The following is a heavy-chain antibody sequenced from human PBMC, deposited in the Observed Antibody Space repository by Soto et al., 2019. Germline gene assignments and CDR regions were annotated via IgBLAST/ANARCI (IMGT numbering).Heavy chain of an antibody. CDR3: TREQSDDNYFDP. CDR2: IYYSGGT. J-gene: IGHJ5*02. D-gene: IGHD6-19*01. CDR1: GAPITWGDYF. V-gene: IGHV4-61*08. Sequence: PSETLSLTCAISGAPITWGDYFYTWVRQPPGKGLEWLGYIYYSGGTNYNPSLKSRVTISLDKSKSQFSLRLISVTAADTAVYYCTREQSDDNYFDPWGQGTLVTVSS.